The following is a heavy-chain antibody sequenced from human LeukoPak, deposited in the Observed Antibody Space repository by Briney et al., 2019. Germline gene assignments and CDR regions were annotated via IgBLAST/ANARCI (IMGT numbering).Heavy chain of an antibody. D-gene: IGHD6-19*01. Sequence: SETLSLTCTVSGGSISSYYWSWIRQPAGKGLEWIGRIYTTGSTNYNPSLKSRVNMSIDTSKNQFSLKLSSVTAADTAVYYCARQVAVAGKVGFDFWGQGTLVTVSS. CDR1: GGSISSYY. CDR3: ARQVAVAGKVGFDF. V-gene: IGHV4-4*07. CDR2: IYTTGST. J-gene: IGHJ4*02.